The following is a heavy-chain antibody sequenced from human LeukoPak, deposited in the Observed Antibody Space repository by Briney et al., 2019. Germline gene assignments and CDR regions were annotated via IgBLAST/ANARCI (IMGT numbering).Heavy chain of an antibody. CDR1: GFSFSRYE. CDR3: ARVIVGAPNKAFDI. D-gene: IGHD1-26*01. J-gene: IGHJ3*02. Sequence: PGGPLRLSCAASGFSFSRYEMNWVRQAPGKGLEWVSYISSSGSTIYYADSVKGRFTISRDNAKNSLYLQMNSLRAEDTAVYYCARVIVGAPNKAFDIWGQGTMVTVSS. V-gene: IGHV3-48*03. CDR2: ISSSGSTI.